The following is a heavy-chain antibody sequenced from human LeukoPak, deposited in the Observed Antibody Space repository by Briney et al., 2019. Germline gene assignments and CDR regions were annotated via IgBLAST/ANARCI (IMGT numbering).Heavy chain of an antibody. D-gene: IGHD6-6*01. CDR2: ISSSGSTI. J-gene: IGHJ4*02. Sequence: GGSLRLSCAASGFTFSSYEMNWVRQAPGKGLEWVSYISSSGSTIYYADSVKGRFTISRGNAQNSLYLQMNSLRAEDTAVYYCARVSSGSSSDHLGYWGQGTLVTVSS. CDR1: GFTFSSYE. CDR3: ARVSSGSSSDHLGY. V-gene: IGHV3-48*03.